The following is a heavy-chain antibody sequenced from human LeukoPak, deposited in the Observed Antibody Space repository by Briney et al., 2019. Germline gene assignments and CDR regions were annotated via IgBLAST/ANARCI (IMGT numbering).Heavy chain of an antibody. CDR3: ARIDTAMVN. J-gene: IGHJ4*02. CDR1: GYTFTSYG. D-gene: IGHD5-18*01. V-gene: IGHV1-3*01. Sequence: ASVKVSCKASGYTFTSYGISWVRQAPGQGLEWMGWINAGNGNTKYSQKFQGRVTITRDTSASTAYMELSSLRSEDTAVYYCARIDTAMVNWGQGTLVTVSS. CDR2: INAGNGNT.